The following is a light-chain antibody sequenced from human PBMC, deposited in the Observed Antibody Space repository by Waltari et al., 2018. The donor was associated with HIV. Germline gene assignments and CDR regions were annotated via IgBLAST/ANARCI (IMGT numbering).Light chain of an antibody. CDR3: ATWDDSLSGVV. Sequence: QSVLTRPPSASATPGQRVTISCSRRSSNIGNSYVYWYQQLPGATPKVLIFRNNRRPSGVPDRFSGSKSGTSASLAISGLRSEDEADYYCATWDDSLSGVVFGGGTKLTVL. CDR1: SSNIGNSY. J-gene: IGLJ2*01. CDR2: RNN. V-gene: IGLV1-47*01.